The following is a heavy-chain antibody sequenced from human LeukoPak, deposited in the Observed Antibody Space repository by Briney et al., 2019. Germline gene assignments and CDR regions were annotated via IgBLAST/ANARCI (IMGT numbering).Heavy chain of an antibody. D-gene: IGHD5-18*01. CDR1: GFIFSSYI. V-gene: IGHV3-48*04. Sequence: PGGSLRLSCAASGFIFSSYIMNWVRQAPGKGLEWVSYISSYSGTIYYADSVKGRFTISRDNAQNSLYLQMNSLRAEDTAVYYCAKDSYSYGPPCYWGQGTLVTVSS. J-gene: IGHJ4*02. CDR2: ISSYSGTI. CDR3: AKDSYSYGPPCY.